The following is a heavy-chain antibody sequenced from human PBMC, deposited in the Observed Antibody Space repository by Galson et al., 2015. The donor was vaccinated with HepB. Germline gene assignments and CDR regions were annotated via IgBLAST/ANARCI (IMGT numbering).Heavy chain of an antibody. CDR2: IYYSGST. Sequence: ETLSLTCTVSGGSISSYYWSWIRQPPGKGLEWIGYIYYSGSTNYNPSLKSRVTISVDTSKNQFSLKLSSVTAADTAVYYCARHFGGSYAWFVYWGQGTLVTVSS. CDR3: ARHFGGSYAWFVY. V-gene: IGHV4-59*08. J-gene: IGHJ4*02. D-gene: IGHD1-26*01. CDR1: GGSISSYY.